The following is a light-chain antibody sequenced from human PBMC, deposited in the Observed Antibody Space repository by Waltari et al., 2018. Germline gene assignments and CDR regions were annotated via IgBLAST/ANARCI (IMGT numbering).Light chain of an antibody. V-gene: IGKV1-9*01. J-gene: IGKJ5*01. CDR2: TAS. CDR3: QQRNSYPIT. CDR1: QGISSY. Sequence: IQLTQSPSSLSASVGDRVTITCRAGQGISSYLAWYQQKPGKAPKLLIHTASTLQSGVPSRFSGSGSGTDFTLSISSLQPEDFATYYCQQRNSYPITFGQGTRLEIK.